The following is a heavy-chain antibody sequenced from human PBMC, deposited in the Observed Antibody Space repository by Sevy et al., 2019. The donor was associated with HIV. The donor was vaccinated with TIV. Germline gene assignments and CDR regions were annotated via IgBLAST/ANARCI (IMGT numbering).Heavy chain of an antibody. CDR1: GFTFSDYY. J-gene: IGHJ6*02. CDR2: ISSSGSTI. D-gene: IGHD3-3*01. CDR3: ARNLVPGAPYYDFWSGYLGYGMDV. V-gene: IGHV3-11*01. Sequence: GGSLRLSCAASGFTFSDYYMSWIRQAPGKGLEWVSYISSSGSTIYYADSVKGRFTISRDNAKNSLYLQRNSLRAEDTAVYYCARNLVPGAPYYDFWSGYLGYGMDVWGQGTTVTVSS.